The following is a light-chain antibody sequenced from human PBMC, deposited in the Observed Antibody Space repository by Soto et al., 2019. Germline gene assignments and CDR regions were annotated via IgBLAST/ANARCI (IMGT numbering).Light chain of an antibody. CDR1: QSISSY. Sequence: DIQMTQSPSSLSASVGDRVTITCRASQSISSYLNWYQQKPGKAPKLLIYAASSLQSGVPSRFSGSGSGTDFTLTISSVQPEDFATYYCQQSYSTPPDTFGQGTKLEIK. CDR3: QQSYSTPPDT. V-gene: IGKV1-39*01. CDR2: AAS. J-gene: IGKJ2*01.